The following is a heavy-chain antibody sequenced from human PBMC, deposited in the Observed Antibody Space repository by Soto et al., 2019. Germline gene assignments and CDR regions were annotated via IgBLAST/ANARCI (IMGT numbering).Heavy chain of an antibody. CDR3: ARESEDLTSNFDC. Sequence: PGGSLRLSCAASGSTCTRYSMNWVRQATGKGLEWVSSISSTTNYIYYGDSMKGRFTISRDNAKNSLYLEMNSLRAEDTAVYYCARESEDLTSNFDCWGQGTLFTVSS. V-gene: IGHV3-21*06. CDR2: ISSTTNYI. J-gene: IGHJ4*02. CDR1: GSTCTRYS.